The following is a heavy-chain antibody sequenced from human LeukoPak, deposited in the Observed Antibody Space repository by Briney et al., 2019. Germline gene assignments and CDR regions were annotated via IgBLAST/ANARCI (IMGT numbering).Heavy chain of an antibody. CDR3: ARDLGVIAAAGPSL. J-gene: IGHJ4*02. CDR1: GGTFSSYA. CDR2: IIPIFGTA. D-gene: IGHD6-13*01. V-gene: IGHV1-69*13. Sequence: SVKVSCKASGGTFSSYAISWVRQAPGQGLEWMGGIIPIFGTANYAQKFQGRVTITADESTSTAYMELSSLRSEDTAVYYCARDLGVIAAAGPSLWGQGTLVTVSS.